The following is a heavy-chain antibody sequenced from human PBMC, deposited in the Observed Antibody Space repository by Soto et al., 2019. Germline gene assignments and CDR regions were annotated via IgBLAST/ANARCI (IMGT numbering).Heavy chain of an antibody. J-gene: IGHJ6*02. Sequence: GGSLRLSCAASGFTFSSYAMSWVRQAPGKGLEWVSAISGSGGSTYYEDSVKGRFTISRDNSKKTLYLQMNSLRAEDTAVYYCAKAVAAAGKVPHYYYGMDVWGQGTTVTVSS. D-gene: IGHD6-13*01. CDR1: GFTFSSYA. V-gene: IGHV3-23*01. CDR2: ISGSGGST. CDR3: AKAVAAAGKVPHYYYGMDV.